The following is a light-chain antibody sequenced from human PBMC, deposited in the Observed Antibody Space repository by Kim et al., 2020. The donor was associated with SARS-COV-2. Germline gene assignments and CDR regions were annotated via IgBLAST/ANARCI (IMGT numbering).Light chain of an antibody. J-gene: IGLJ3*02. CDR2: SNN. CDR3: AAWDDSLHGWV. V-gene: IGLV1-44*01. CDR1: SSNIGRNT. Sequence: GHRVTIFCSGSSSNIGRNTVHWYQQLTGSAPKLLIYSNNQRPSGVPDRFSASKSDTSASLAISGLQSEDEADYHCAAWDDSLHGWVFGGGTQLTVL.